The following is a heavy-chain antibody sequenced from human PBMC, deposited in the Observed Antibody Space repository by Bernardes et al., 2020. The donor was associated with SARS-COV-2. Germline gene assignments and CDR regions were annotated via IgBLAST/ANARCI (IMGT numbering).Heavy chain of an antibody. Sequence: VKVSCKASGYTFTSYYMHWVRQAPGQGLEWMGIINPSGGSTSYAQKFQGRVTMTRDTSTSTVYMELSSLRSEDTAVYYCARDLSTDYDFWSGSRRIQYYFDYWGQGTLVTVSS. CDR1: GYTFTSYY. V-gene: IGHV1-46*01. D-gene: IGHD3-3*01. CDR2: INPSGGST. CDR3: ARDLSTDYDFWSGSRRIQYYFDY. J-gene: IGHJ4*02.